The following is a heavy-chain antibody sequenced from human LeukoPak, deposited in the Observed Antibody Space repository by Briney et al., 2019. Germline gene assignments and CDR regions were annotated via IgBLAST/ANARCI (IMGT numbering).Heavy chain of an antibody. CDR2: INPNSGGT. V-gene: IGHV1-2*02. CDR1: GYTFTGYY. Sequence: GASAKVSCKASGYTFTGYYMHWVRQAPGQGLEWMGWINPNSGGTNYAQKFQGRVTMTRDTSISTAYMELSRLRSDDTAVYYCARGDVLRYFDWLSKYKYYFDYWGQGTLVTVSS. CDR3: ARGDVLRYFDWLSKYKYYFDY. J-gene: IGHJ4*02. D-gene: IGHD3-9*01.